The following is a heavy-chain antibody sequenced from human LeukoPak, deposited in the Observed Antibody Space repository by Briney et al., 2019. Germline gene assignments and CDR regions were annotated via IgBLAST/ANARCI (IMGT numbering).Heavy chain of an antibody. Sequence: PSETLSLTCAVYGGSFSGYYWNWIRRPPGKGLEWIGEINHSGSTNYNPSLRSRVTISADTSKSQFSLKLSSVTAADTAVYYCARAQYVDISGFYPGYWGQGTLVTVSS. D-gene: IGHD3-22*01. CDR1: GGSFSGYY. J-gene: IGHJ4*02. CDR3: ARAQYVDISGFYPGY. V-gene: IGHV4-34*01. CDR2: INHSGST.